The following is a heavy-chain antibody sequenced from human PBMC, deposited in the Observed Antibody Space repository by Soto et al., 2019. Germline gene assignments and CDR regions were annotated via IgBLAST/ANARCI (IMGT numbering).Heavy chain of an antibody. CDR1: GFTFSSYE. Sequence: VGSLRLSCAACGFTFSSYEMNWVRQAQGKRQEWVSYISSSGSTIYYADSVKGRFTISGDNAKNSLYLQMNSLRAEDTAVYYCARVLTGSSSWSVAVDYYYYGMDVWGQGTTVTVSS. CDR3: ARVLTGSSSWSVAVDYYYYGMDV. V-gene: IGHV3-48*03. D-gene: IGHD6-13*01. CDR2: ISSSGSTI. J-gene: IGHJ6*02.